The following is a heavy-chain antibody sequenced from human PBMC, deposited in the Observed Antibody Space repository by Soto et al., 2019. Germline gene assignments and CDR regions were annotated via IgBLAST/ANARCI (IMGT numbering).Heavy chain of an antibody. CDR2: INHSGST. V-gene: IGHV4-34*01. CDR1: GGSFSGYY. D-gene: IGHD6-19*01. Sequence: NPSETLSLTCAVYGGSFSGYYWSWIRQPPGKGLEWIGEINHSGSTNYNPSLKSRVTISVDTSKNQFSLKLSSVTAADTAVYYCARHASYSSGWLDYWGQGTLVTVSS. J-gene: IGHJ4*02. CDR3: ARHASYSSGWLDY.